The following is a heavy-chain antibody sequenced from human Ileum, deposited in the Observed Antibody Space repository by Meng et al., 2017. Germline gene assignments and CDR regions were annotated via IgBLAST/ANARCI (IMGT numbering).Heavy chain of an antibody. Sequence: QLQLQESGPGLVKPSETLSLTCTVSCCSISSSSYYWGWIRQAPGKGLEWIGSIYYSGSTYYNPSLKSRVTISVDTSKNQFSLKLSSVTAADTAVYYCAQPRITMTLGGFRTGWFDPWGQGTLVTVSS. J-gene: IGHJ5*02. CDR1: CCSISSSSYY. CDR2: IYYSGST. V-gene: IGHV4-39*01. CDR3: AQPRITMTLGGFRTGWFDP. D-gene: IGHD3-22*01.